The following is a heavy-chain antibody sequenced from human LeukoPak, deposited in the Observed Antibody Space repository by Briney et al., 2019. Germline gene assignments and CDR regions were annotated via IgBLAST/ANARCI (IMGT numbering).Heavy chain of an antibody. Sequence: ASVKVSCKASGYTFTDFYIHWVRQAPGQGPEWMGWINPNSGDTNYAQKFQGRVTITADESTSTAYMELSSLRSEDTAVYYCARDNSYGSTSFLSLWGQGTLVTVSS. CDR3: ARDNSYGSTSFLSL. V-gene: IGHV1-2*02. CDR1: GYTFTDFY. J-gene: IGHJ4*02. D-gene: IGHD2-2*01. CDR2: INPNSGDT.